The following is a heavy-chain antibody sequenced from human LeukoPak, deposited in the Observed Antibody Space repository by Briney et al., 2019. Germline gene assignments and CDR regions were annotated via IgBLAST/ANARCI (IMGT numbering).Heavy chain of an antibody. J-gene: IGHJ4*02. Sequence: TSQTLSLTCTVSGGSISSGDYYWSWIRQPPGKGLEWIGYIYYSGSTYYNPSLKSRVTISVDTSKNQFSLKLSSVTAADTAVYYCARGRRDDSSGSYYYIDYWGQGTLVTVSS. V-gene: IGHV4-30-4*01. D-gene: IGHD3-22*01. CDR1: GGSISSGDYY. CDR2: IYYSGST. CDR3: ARGRRDDSSGSYYYIDY.